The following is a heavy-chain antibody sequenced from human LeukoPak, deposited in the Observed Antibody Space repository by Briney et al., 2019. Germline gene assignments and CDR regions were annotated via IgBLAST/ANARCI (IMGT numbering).Heavy chain of an antibody. D-gene: IGHD1-26*01. CDR2: IRDDGSNK. V-gene: IGHV3-30*02. CDR3: AKDLSEVGAPLGGVIDY. J-gene: IGHJ4*02. CDR1: GFTFSSYG. Sequence: QPGGSLRLSCAASGFTFSSYGMHWVRQAPGKGLEWVAFIRDDGSNKYYADSVKGRFTISRDNSKNTLYLQMNSLRAEDTAVYYCAKDLSEVGAPLGGVIDYWGQGTLVTVSS.